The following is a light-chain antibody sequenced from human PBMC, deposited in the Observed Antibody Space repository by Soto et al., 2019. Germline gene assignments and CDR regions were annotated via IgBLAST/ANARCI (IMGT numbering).Light chain of an antibody. CDR1: QFVSSR. CDR3: QQYNNWPPWT. Sequence: DIVVTQSPATLSASPGERVTLSCRASQFVSSRLAWYQRRPGQVPRLLIYDTSTRATGIPARFSGSGSGTEFTLTITSLQSEDFAVYYCQQYNNWPPWTFGQGTKVDI. J-gene: IGKJ1*01. V-gene: IGKV3-15*01. CDR2: DTS.